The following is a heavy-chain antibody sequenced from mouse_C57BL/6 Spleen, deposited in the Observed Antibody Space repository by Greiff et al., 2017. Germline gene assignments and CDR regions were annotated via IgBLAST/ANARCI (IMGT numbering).Heavy chain of an antibody. CDR1: GYTFTGYW. J-gene: IGHJ2*01. CDR2: ILPGSGST. CDR3: AREGITTVVAHYFDY. D-gene: IGHD1-1*01. V-gene: IGHV1-9*01. Sequence: VQLQQSGAELMKPGASVKLSCKATGYTFTGYWIEWVKQRPGHGLEWIGEILPGSGSTNYNEKFKGKATFTADTSSNTAYMQLSSRTTEDSAIYYCAREGITTVVAHYFDYWGQGTTLTVSS.